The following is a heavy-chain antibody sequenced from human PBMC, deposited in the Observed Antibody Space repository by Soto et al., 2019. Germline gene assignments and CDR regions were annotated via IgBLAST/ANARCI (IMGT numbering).Heavy chain of an antibody. J-gene: IGHJ4*02. Sequence: GGSLRLSCAASGFTFSSYAMSWVRQAPGKGLEWVSAITGSDGNTYYADSVKGRFTISRDNSKNTLYLQMNSLRADDTAVYYCAKTVSSTWAFDYWGQGTLVTVSS. CDR2: ITGSDGNT. D-gene: IGHD2-2*01. CDR3: AKTVSSTWAFDY. V-gene: IGHV3-23*01. CDR1: GFTFSSYA.